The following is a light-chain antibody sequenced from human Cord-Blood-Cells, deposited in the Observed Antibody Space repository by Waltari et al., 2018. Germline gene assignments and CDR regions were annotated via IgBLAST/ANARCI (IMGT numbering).Light chain of an antibody. CDR2: AAS. V-gene: IGKV1-8*01. Sequence: AIRITQSPSSLSASTGDRVTITCRASQGISSYLAWYQQKPGIAPKLLIYAASTLQSGVPSRFSGSGSGTDFTLTISCLQSEDFATYYCQQYYSYPPYTFGQGTKLEIK. CDR3: QQYYSYPPYT. J-gene: IGKJ2*01. CDR1: QGISSY.